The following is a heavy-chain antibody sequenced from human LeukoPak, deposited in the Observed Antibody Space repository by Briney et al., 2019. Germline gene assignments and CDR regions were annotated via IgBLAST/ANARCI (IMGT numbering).Heavy chain of an antibody. Sequence: ASVKVSCKASGGTFSSYTISWVRQAPGQGLEWVGRIIPILDIANYAQKFQGRVTITADKSTSTAYIELSSLRSDDTAVYYCAVPPYFGSGSSYKKCSFDYWGQGTLVTVSS. V-gene: IGHV1-69*02. CDR3: AVPPYFGSGSSYKKCSFDY. D-gene: IGHD3-10*01. CDR1: GGTFSSYT. CDR2: IIPILDIA. J-gene: IGHJ4*02.